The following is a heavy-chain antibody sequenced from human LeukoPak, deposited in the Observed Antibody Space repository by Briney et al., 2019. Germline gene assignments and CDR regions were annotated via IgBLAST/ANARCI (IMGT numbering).Heavy chain of an antibody. CDR3: ARGDSSSWYDFDY. CDR1: GFTFSSYS. D-gene: IGHD6-13*01. J-gene: IGHJ4*02. CDR2: ISSSSSYI. Sequence: PGGSLRLSCAASGFTFSSYSMNWVRQAPGKGLEWVSSISSSSSYIYYADSVKGRFTISRDNAKNSLYLQMNSLRAEGTAVYYCARGDSSSWYDFDYWGQGTLVTVSS. V-gene: IGHV3-21*01.